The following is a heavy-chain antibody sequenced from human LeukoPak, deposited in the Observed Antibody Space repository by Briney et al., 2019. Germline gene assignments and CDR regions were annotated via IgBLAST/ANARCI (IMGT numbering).Heavy chain of an antibody. D-gene: IGHD1-26*01. Sequence: ASVKVPCKASGYTFTSYDLNWVRQATGQGLEWMGWMNPKSGNTGYAQKFQGRVTMTRDTSISTAYMELGSLRSEDTAVYYCARVTGSIDYWGQGTLVTVSS. J-gene: IGHJ4*02. CDR3: ARVTGSIDY. V-gene: IGHV1-8*01. CDR1: GYTFTSYD. CDR2: MNPKSGNT.